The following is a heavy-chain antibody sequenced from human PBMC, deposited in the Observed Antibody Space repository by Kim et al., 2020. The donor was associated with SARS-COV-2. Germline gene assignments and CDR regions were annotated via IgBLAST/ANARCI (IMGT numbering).Heavy chain of an antibody. J-gene: IGHJ6*02. Sequence: GGSLRLSCAASGFTFSSYAMSWVRQAPGKGLEWVSAISGSGGSTYYADSVKGRFTISRDNSKNTLYLQMNSLRAEDTAVYYCAKDSGWFSSHYTPNYGMDVWGQGTTVTVSS. CDR3: AKDSGWFSSHYTPNYGMDV. V-gene: IGHV3-23*01. CDR2: ISGSGGST. CDR1: GFTFSSYA. D-gene: IGHD2-2*02.